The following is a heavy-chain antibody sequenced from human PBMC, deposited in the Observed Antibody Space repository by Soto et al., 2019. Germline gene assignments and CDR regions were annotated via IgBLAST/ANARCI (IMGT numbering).Heavy chain of an antibody. V-gene: IGHV3-30*18. CDR1: GFTFSSYG. CDR2: ISYDGSNK. Sequence: QVQLVESGGGVVQPVRSLRLSCAASGFTFSSYGMHWVRQASGKGLEWVAVISYDGSNKYYADYVKGRFTISRDNSRNSLDEQMNSLRAEDTAVYYCAKNLIDLYSSPNSYYYGMDVWGQGPTVTVSS. J-gene: IGHJ6*02. D-gene: IGHD6-13*01. CDR3: AKNLIDLYSSPNSYYYGMDV.